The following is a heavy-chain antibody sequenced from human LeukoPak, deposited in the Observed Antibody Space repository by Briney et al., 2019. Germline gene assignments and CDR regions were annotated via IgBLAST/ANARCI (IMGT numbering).Heavy chain of an antibody. V-gene: IGHV1-3*01. CDR3: ARVKSDFWSGYYPLGYFDY. D-gene: IGHD3-3*01. Sequence: ASVKVSCKASGYTFTSYAMHWVRQAPGQRLEWMGWINAGNGNTKYSQKFQGRVTITRDTSASTAYMELSSLRSEDTAVYYCARVKSDFWSGYYPLGYFDYWGQGTLVTVSS. CDR1: GYTFTSYA. CDR2: INAGNGNT. J-gene: IGHJ4*02.